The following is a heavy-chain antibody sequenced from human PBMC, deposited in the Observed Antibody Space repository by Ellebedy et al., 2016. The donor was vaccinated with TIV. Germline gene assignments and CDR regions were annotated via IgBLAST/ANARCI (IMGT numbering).Heavy chain of an antibody. D-gene: IGHD3-9*01. CDR3: TKDDWGPAGP. V-gene: IGHV3-7*03. J-gene: IGHJ5*02. CDR2: VKQDGTEK. Sequence: GESLKISCEASGFTFTSYWMYWVRQAPGKGLEWVATVKQDGTEKFYVDSLKGRFTISRDNAKKSLYLQMNSLRAEGTAVYYCTKDDWGPAGPWGQGTLVTVSS. CDR1: GFTFTSYW.